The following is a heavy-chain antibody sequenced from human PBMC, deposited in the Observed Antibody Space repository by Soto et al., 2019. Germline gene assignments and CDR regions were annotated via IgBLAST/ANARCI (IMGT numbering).Heavy chain of an antibody. CDR2: IIPIFGTA. Sequence: SVKVSCKASGGTFSSYAISWVRQAPGQGLEWMGGIIPIFGTANYAQKFQGRVTITADKSTSTAYMELSSLRSEDTAVYYCASSKDHIVVVVAATSRYYGMDVCGQGTTVTVYS. CDR1: GGTFSSYA. D-gene: IGHD2-15*01. V-gene: IGHV1-69*06. CDR3: ASSKDHIVVVVAATSRYYGMDV. J-gene: IGHJ6*02.